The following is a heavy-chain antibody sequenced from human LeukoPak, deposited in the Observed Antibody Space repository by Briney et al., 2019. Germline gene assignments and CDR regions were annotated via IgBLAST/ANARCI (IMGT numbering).Heavy chain of an antibody. V-gene: IGHV3-23*01. J-gene: IGHJ4*02. Sequence: GGSLRLSCAASGFTFSSYAMSWVRQAPGRGLEWVSAISGSGGITYFADSVKGRFTISRDNSKNTVYLQMNSPRAEDTAVYYCAKTTTGYSSGRYPGWPVDYWGQGTLVTVSS. D-gene: IGHD6-19*01. CDR3: AKTTTGYSSGRYPGWPVDY. CDR2: ISGSGGIT. CDR1: GFTFSSYA.